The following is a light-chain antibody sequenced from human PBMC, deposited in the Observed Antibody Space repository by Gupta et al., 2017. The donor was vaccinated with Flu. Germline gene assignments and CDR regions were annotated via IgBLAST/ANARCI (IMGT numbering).Light chain of an antibody. CDR3: QQYDSYPHT. V-gene: IGKV1-5*03. CDR1: QSLSSW. J-gene: IGKJ2*01. Sequence: PSTLSAYVGDRVTITCRASQSLSSWLAWYQQKPGKAPKLLIYKASSLESGVPSRFSGSGSGTEFTLTISSLQPDDFATYYCQQYDSYPHTFGEGTKMEIK. CDR2: KAS.